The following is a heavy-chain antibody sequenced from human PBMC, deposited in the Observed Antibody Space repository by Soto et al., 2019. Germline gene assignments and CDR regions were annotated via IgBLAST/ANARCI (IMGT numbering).Heavy chain of an antibody. CDR2: IIPIFGTA. D-gene: IGHD3-3*01. CDR1: GGTFSSYA. V-gene: IGHV1-69*13. Sequence: SSVKVSCKASGGTFSSYAISWVRQAPGQGLEWMGGIIPIFGTANYAQKFQGRVTITADESTSTAYMELSSLRSEDTAVYYCARILYDFWSGYSSINNWFDPWGQGTLVTVSS. CDR3: ARILYDFWSGYSSINNWFDP. J-gene: IGHJ5*02.